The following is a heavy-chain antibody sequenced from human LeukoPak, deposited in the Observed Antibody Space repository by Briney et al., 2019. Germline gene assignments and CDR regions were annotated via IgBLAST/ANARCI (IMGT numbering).Heavy chain of an antibody. CDR2: IPTDDNPT. Sequence: PGGSLRLSCATCVFILSKFVMHWVRQAPGKGLVWVSRIPTDDNPTNYADSVAGRFTISRDNAKNTLYLQMNNLRAEDTAVYYCTRDHYFKIDYWGQGTLVTVSS. CDR1: VFILSKFV. CDR3: TRDHYFKIDY. J-gene: IGHJ4*02. D-gene: IGHD3-10*01. V-gene: IGHV3-74*01.